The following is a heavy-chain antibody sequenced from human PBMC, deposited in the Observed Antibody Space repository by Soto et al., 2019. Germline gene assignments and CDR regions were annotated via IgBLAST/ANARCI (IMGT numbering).Heavy chain of an antibody. CDR1: GFTFSSYW. Sequence: GGSLRLSCAASGFTFSSYWMHWVRQAPGKGLVWVSPISSNGSNINYADSVKGRFTISRDNAKNTLYLQMNSLRAEDTAVYYCARPASDYGDYGGFYYWGQGTLVTVS. CDR3: ARPASDYGDYGGFYY. V-gene: IGHV3-74*01. J-gene: IGHJ4*02. D-gene: IGHD4-17*01. CDR2: ISSNGSNI.